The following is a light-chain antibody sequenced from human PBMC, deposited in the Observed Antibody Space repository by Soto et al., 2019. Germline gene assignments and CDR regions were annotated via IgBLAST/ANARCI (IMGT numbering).Light chain of an antibody. CDR2: KES. CDR1: QSISSR. CDR3: QQYDSYSWT. J-gene: IGKJ1*01. Sequence: DIQMTQSPSTLSASVGDRVTITCRASQSISSRLAWYQQKPGKVPKLLIYKESSLESGVLSRFSGSGSGTEFTLTISSLQPDDFATYYCQQYDSYSWTFGQGTKVEI. V-gene: IGKV1-5*03.